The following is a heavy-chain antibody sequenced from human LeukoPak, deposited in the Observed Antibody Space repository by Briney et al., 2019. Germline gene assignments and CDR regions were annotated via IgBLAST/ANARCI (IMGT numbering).Heavy chain of an antibody. J-gene: IGHJ6*04. Sequence: GGSLRLSCAASGFTFSNYWMGWVRQAPEKGLEWVANIKEDGSQEHYVDSVKGRFTISRDNAKNSLYLQMNSLRAEDTAVYYCAELGITMIGGVWGKGTTVTISS. V-gene: IGHV3-7*01. CDR1: GFTFSNYW. CDR3: AELGITMIGGV. D-gene: IGHD3-10*02. CDR2: IKEDGSQE.